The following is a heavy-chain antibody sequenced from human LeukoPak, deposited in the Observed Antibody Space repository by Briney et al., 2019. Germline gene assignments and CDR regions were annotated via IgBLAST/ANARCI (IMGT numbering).Heavy chain of an antibody. D-gene: IGHD2-2*01. CDR2: ISGSGGST. Sequence: GGSLRLYCVASGFTFSSYAMSWVRQAPGKGLEWVSVISGSGGSTYYADSVKGRFTISRDNSKNTLYLQMNSLRAEDTAVYYCAKGRTAFDSWGQGTLVTVSS. V-gene: IGHV3-23*01. CDR1: GFTFSSYA. J-gene: IGHJ4*02. CDR3: AKGRTAFDS.